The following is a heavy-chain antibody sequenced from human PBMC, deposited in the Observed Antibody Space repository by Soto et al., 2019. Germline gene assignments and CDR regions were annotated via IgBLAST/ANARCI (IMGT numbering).Heavy chain of an antibody. CDR2: IYYSGST. Sequence: QVQLQESGPGLVKPSQTLSLTCTVSGGSISSGGYYWSWIRQHPGKGLEWIGYIYYSGSTYYNPSLKSRVTILVDTSKNQFSLKLSSVTAADTAVYYCARGVTMVRGVIHTPYFDYWGQGTLVTVSS. CDR1: GGSISSGGYY. CDR3: ARGVTMVRGVIHTPYFDY. D-gene: IGHD3-10*01. J-gene: IGHJ4*02. V-gene: IGHV4-31*03.